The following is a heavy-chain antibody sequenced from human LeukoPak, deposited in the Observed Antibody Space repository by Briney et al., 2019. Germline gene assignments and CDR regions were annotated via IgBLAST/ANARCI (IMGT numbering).Heavy chain of an antibody. J-gene: IGHJ4*02. D-gene: IGHD6-6*01. CDR3: ARGNSSFGFDY. V-gene: IGHV1-46*01. CDR1: GYIFTSYY. Sequence: ASVKVSCKASGYIFTSYYMHWVRQAPGQGLEWMGIINPSGGSTSYAQKFQGRVTMTRDMSTSTVYMELSSLRSEDTAVYYCARGNSSFGFDYWGQGTLVTVSS. CDR2: INPSGGST.